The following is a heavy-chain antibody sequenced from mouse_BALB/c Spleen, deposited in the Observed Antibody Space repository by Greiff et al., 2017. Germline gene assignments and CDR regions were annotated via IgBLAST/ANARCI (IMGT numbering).Heavy chain of an antibody. CDR3: AREKIGDYRYNYYAMDY. V-gene: IGHV5-17*02. CDR1: GFTFSSFG. Sequence: EVKLMESGGGLVQPGGSRKLSCAASGFTFSSFGMHWVRQAPEKGLEWVAYISSGSSTIYYADTVKGRFTISRDNPKNTLFLQMTSLRSEDTAMYYCAREKIGDYRYNYYAMDYWGQGTSVTVSS. J-gene: IGHJ4*01. CDR2: ISSGSSTI. D-gene: IGHD2-14*01.